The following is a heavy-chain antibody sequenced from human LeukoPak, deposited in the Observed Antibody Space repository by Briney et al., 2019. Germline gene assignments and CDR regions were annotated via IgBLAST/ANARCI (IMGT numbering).Heavy chain of an antibody. J-gene: IGHJ4*02. CDR2: IKEDGSER. D-gene: IGHD6-6*01. V-gene: IGHV3-7*03. CDR1: AFIFSGHW. CDR3: ARALPGYSSSSVPFDY. Sequence: GGSLRLSCEGSAFIFSGHWMNWVRQTPGKGLEWVASIKEDGSERQYVDSVKGRFSISRDNTKGSLFLQLNSLRAEDTAVYYCARALPGYSSSSVPFDYWGQGTLVTVSS.